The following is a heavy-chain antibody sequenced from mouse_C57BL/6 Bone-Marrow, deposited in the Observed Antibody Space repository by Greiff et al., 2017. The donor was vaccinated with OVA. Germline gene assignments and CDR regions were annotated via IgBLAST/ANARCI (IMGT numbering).Heavy chain of an antibody. CDR1: GYTFTSYW. V-gene: IGHV1-59*01. J-gene: IGHJ3*01. CDR3: ARWGLSALFDY. Sequence: QVQLQQPGAELVRPGTSVKLSCKASGYTFTSYWMHWVKQRPGQGLEWIGVIDPSDSYTNYNQKFKGKATLTVDTSSSTAYMQLSSLTSEDSAVYYGARWGLSALFDYWGQGTLVTVSA. D-gene: IGHD3-3*01. CDR2: IDPSDSYT.